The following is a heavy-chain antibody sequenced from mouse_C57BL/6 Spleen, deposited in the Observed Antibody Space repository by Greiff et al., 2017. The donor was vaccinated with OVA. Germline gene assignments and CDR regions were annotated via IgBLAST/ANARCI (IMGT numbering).Heavy chain of an antibody. CDR1: GYTFTDYE. J-gene: IGHJ2*01. D-gene: IGHD2-12*01. CDR3: TRSAYYRGTYYFDY. CDR2: IDPETGGT. V-gene: IGHV1-15*01. Sequence: QVQLQQSGAELVRPGASVTLSCKASGYTFTDYEMHWVKQTPVHGLEWIGAIDPETGGTAYNQKFKGKAILTADKSSSTAYMELRSLTSEDSAVYYCTRSAYYRGTYYFDYWGQGTTLTVSS.